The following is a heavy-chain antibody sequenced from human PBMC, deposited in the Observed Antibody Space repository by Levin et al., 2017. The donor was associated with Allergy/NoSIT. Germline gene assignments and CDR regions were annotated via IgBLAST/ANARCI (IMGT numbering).Heavy chain of an antibody. CDR2: IGASGDLT. CDR3: AKDGRGGYYSGMPY. Sequence: GGSLRLSCAGSGFSFGDYAISWVRLAPGKGLQWVAGIGASGDLTYYADSVKGRFTISRDNFQKTLYLQMNSLRADDTAVYYCAKDGRGGYYSGMPYWGQGTLVTVSS. V-gene: IGHV3-23*01. CDR1: GFSFGDYA. J-gene: IGHJ4*02. D-gene: IGHD3-22*01.